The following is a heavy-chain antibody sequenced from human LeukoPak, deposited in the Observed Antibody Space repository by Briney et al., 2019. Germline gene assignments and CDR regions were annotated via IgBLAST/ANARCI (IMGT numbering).Heavy chain of an antibody. Sequence: SQTLSLTCAISGDSVSSNSATWSWIRQSPSRGLEWLGRTYYRSKWYNDYAVSVKSRITINPDTSKNQFSLQLNSVTPGDTAVYYCTRAAAGHPNWFDPWGQGTLVTVSS. CDR1: GDSVSSNSAT. D-gene: IGHD6-13*01. CDR3: TRAAAGHPNWFDP. J-gene: IGHJ5*02. V-gene: IGHV6-1*01. CDR2: TYYRSKWYN.